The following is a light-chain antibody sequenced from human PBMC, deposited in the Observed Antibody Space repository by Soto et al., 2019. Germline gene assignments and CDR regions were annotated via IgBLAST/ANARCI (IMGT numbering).Light chain of an antibody. CDR3: CSYAGSYTYV. CDR1: SSDVGGYNY. CDR2: DVS. J-gene: IGLJ1*01. V-gene: IGLV2-11*01. Sequence: QSALTQPRSVSGSPGQSVTISCTGTSSDVGGYNYVSWYQQQPGKAPKLMIYDVSKRPSGVPDRFSGSKSGNTASLTISGLQAEDEAYYYCCSYAGSYTYVFGTGTKLTVL.